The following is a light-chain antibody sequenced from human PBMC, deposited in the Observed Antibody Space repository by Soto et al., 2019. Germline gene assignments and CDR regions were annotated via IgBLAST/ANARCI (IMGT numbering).Light chain of an antibody. V-gene: IGLV2-14*02. J-gene: IGLJ1*01. CDR1: SSDVGSYNL. CDR2: DVS. CDR3: TSYRRGPLYV. Sequence: QSALTQPASVSGSPGQSITISCTGTSSDVGSYNLVSWYQQHPGKAPKLMIYDVSHRPSGVSNRFSGSKAGDTASLTISGLQLEDEADYYCTSYRRGPLYVFGTGTKLTVL.